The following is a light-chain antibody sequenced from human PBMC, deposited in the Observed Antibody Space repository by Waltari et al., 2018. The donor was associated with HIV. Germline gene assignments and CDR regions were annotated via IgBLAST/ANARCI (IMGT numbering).Light chain of an antibody. J-gene: IGLJ3*02. CDR1: NSNVGISY. CDR3: AAWDYSLSGWV. CDR2: GSN. V-gene: IGLV1-47*01. Sequence: QSVLTQPPSASGTPGQRVTISCSGSNSNVGISYVYWYQQRPGTTPKRVIYGSNQRPSGVPDRDSGSKSGTSVSRGISGIRSEDEADYYCAAWDYSLSGWVFGGGTKLTVL.